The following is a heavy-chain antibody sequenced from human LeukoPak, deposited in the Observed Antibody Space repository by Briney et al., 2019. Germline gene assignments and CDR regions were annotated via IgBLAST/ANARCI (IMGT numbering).Heavy chain of an antibody. V-gene: IGHV3-30*03. Sequence: GGSLRLSCAASGFTFSSYGMHWVRQAPGKGLEWVAVISYDGSNKYYADSVKGRFTISRDNSKNTLYLQMNSLRAEDTAVYYCARDIVGATLPGAYWGQGTLVTVSS. CDR2: ISYDGSNK. CDR3: ARDIVGATLPGAY. D-gene: IGHD1-26*01. J-gene: IGHJ4*02. CDR1: GFTFSSYG.